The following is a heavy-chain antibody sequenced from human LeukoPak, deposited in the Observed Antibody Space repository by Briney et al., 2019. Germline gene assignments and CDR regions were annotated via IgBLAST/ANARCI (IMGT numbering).Heavy chain of an antibody. CDR1: GGSFSNYH. Sequence: SSETLSLTCAVCGGSFSNYHWSWIRQPPGKGLEWIGEINYSGATTYNPSLKSRVTISLDTSKRQFSLRLNSMTAADTAVYYCARVLGYDSWAFDIWGQGTMVTVPS. CDR3: ARVLGYDSWAFDI. CDR2: INYSGAT. D-gene: IGHD5-12*01. V-gene: IGHV4-34*01. J-gene: IGHJ3*02.